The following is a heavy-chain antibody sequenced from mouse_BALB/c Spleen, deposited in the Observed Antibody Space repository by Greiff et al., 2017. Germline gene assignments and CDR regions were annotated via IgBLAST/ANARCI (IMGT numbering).Heavy chain of an antibody. J-gene: IGHJ4*01. CDR2: IYPSDSYT. D-gene: IGHD1-1*01. CDR1: GYTFTSYW. CDR3: TRSGGLDYYGSSYAMDY. Sequence: QVQLKESGAELVRPGASVKLSCKASGYTFTSYWINWVKQRPGQGLEWIGNIYPSDSYTNYNQKFKDKATLTVDKSSSTAYMQLSSPTSEDSAVYYCTRSGGLDYYGSSYAMDYWGQGTSVTVSS. V-gene: IGHV1-69*02.